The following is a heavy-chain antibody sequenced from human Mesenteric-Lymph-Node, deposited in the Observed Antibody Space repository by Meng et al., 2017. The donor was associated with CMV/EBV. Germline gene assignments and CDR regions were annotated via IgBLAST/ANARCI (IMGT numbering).Heavy chain of an antibody. CDR2: ISGSDGSA. V-gene: IGHV3-23*01. CDR3: ARSPSLELNSIFDY. CDR1: GFSFSGYA. Sequence: GESLKISCAASGFSFSGYAMSWVRLAPGRGLEWVSYISGSDGSAYYADSVRGRFTVSRDISKNTLYLQMNSLRAEDTAVYYCARSPSLELNSIFDYWGQGTLVTVSS. D-gene: IGHD1-1*01. J-gene: IGHJ4*02.